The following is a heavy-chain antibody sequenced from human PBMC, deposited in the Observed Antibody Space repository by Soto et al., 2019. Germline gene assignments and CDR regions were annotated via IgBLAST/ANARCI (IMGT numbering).Heavy chain of an antibody. CDR1: GFTFDDYA. CDR3: AKDGVAAAGTKYYYYYMDV. D-gene: IGHD6-13*01. V-gene: IGHV3-9*01. J-gene: IGHJ6*03. CDR2: ISWNSGSI. Sequence: EVQLVESGGGLVQPGRSLRLSCAASGFTFDDYAMHWVRQAPGKGLEWVSGISWNSGSIGYADSVKGRFTISRDNAKNSLYLQMNSRRAEDTALYYCAKDGVAAAGTKYYYYYMDVWGKGTTVTVSS.